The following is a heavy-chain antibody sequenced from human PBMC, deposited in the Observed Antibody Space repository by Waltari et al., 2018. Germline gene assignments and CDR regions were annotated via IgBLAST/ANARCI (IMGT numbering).Heavy chain of an antibody. D-gene: IGHD3-3*01. CDR3: ARPYYDLWSGSPSYFDY. Sequence: EVQLVQSGAEVKKPGESLKISCKGSGYSFSTYWIGWVRQMPGKGLEWMGIIYAGDSDTRYSPSFQGQVTISVDKSIRTAYQQWSSLKASDTAMYYCARPYYDLWSGSPSYFDYWGQGTLVTVSS. CDR2: IYAGDSDT. CDR1: GYSFSTYW. J-gene: IGHJ4*02. V-gene: IGHV5-51*01.